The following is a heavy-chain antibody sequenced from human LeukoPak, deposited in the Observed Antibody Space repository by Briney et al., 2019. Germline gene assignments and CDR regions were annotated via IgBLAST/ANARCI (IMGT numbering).Heavy chain of an antibody. CDR1: GFTFSSYG. CDR2: ISYDGSNK. J-gene: IGHJ6*02. CDR3: AKERGQQLGERYYYYYGMDV. Sequence: HTGGSLRLSCAASGFTFSSYGMHWVRQAPGKGLERVAVISYDGSNKYYADSVKGRFTISRDNSKNTLYLQMNSLRAEDTAVYYCAKERGQQLGERYYYYYGMDVWGQGTTVTVSS. V-gene: IGHV3-30*18. D-gene: IGHD6-13*01.